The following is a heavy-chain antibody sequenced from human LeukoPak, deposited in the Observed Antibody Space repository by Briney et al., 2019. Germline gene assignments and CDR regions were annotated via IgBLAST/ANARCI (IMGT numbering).Heavy chain of an antibody. Sequence: SETLSLTCAVYGGSFSGYYWSWIRQPPGKGLEWIGEINHSGSTNYNPSLKSRVTISVDTSKNQFSLKLSSVTAADTAVYYCARVPQLWFGGGPLQHLYWFDPWGQGTLVTVSS. J-gene: IGHJ5*02. V-gene: IGHV4-34*01. D-gene: IGHD5-18*01. CDR1: GGSFSGYY. CDR3: ARVPQLWFGGGPLQHLYWFDP. CDR2: INHSGST.